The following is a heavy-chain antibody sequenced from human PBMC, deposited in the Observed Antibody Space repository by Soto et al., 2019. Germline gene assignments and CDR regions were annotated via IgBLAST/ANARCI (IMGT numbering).Heavy chain of an antibody. J-gene: IGHJ2*01. CDR3: ARVGYSSSSYWYFDL. Sequence: GGSLRLSCAASGFTFSSYSMNWVRQAPGKGLEWVSSISSSSSYIYYADSVKGRFTIPRDNAKNSLYLQMNSLRAEDTAVYYCARVGYSSSSYWYFDLWGRGTLVTVSS. CDR2: ISSSSSYI. V-gene: IGHV3-21*01. D-gene: IGHD6-6*01. CDR1: GFTFSSYS.